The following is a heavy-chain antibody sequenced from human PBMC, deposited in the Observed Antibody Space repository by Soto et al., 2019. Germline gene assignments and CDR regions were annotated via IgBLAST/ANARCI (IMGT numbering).Heavy chain of an antibody. CDR3: ARDHGLLWFGELLNHYYYGMDV. V-gene: IGHV3-66*01. Sequence: GGSLRLSCAASGFTVSSNYMSWVRQAPGKGLEWVSVIYSGGSTYYADSVKGRFTISRDNAKNSLYLQMNSLRDEDTAVYYCARDHGLLWFGELLNHYYYGMDVWGQGTTVTVSS. CDR2: IYSGGST. J-gene: IGHJ6*02. D-gene: IGHD3-10*01. CDR1: GFTVSSNY.